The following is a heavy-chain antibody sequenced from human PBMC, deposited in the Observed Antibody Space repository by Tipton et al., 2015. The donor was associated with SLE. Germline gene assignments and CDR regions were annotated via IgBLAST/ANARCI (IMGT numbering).Heavy chain of an antibody. CDR3: ARMRYYYDNSVTHREYFQY. Sequence: TLSLTCTVSTGSMSGYYWTWIRQPPGKGLEWIGYIHYSGRTSYNPSLKSRVTLSEDPSKNQISLKLRSVTTADTAVYYCARMRYYYDNSVTHREYFQYWGQGTLVTVSS. J-gene: IGHJ1*01. V-gene: IGHV4-59*01. CDR2: IHYSGRT. D-gene: IGHD3-22*01. CDR1: TGSMSGYY.